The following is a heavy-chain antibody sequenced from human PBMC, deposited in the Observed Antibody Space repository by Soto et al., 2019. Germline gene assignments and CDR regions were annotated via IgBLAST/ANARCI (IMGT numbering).Heavy chain of an antibody. Sequence: GASVKVSCKASGYTFTGYYMHWVRQAPGQGLEWMGWINPNSGGTNYAQKFQGWVTMTRDTSISTAYMELSRLRSDDTAVYYCARSNNGDCSSTSDSLCSFDYWGQGTLVTVSS. J-gene: IGHJ4*02. V-gene: IGHV1-2*04. CDR3: ARSNNGDCSSTSDSLCSFDY. CDR2: INPNSGGT. CDR1: GYTFTGYY. D-gene: IGHD2-2*01.